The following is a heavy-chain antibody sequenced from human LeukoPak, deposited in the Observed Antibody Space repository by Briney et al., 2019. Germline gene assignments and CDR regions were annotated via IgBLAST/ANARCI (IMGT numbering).Heavy chain of an antibody. V-gene: IGHV3-30*02. CDR2: IRYDGSNK. CDR1: GFTFSSYG. J-gene: IGHJ3*02. D-gene: IGHD3-22*01. CDR3: AKAACYYYDSSGYDCSDAFDI. Sequence: GGSLRLSCAASGFTFSSYGMHWVRQAPGKGLEWVAFIRYDGSNKYYADSVKGRFTISRDNSKNTLYLQMNSLSAEDTAVYSCAKAACYYYDSSGYDCSDAFDIWGQGTMVTVSS.